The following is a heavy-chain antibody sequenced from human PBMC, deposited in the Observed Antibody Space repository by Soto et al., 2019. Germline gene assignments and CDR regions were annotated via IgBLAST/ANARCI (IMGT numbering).Heavy chain of an antibody. J-gene: IGHJ3*02. CDR2: ISSSSSYI. D-gene: IGHD6-6*01. CDR1: GFTFDDYT. Sequence: LRLSCAASGFTFDDYTMHWVRQAPGKGLEWVSSISSSSSYIYYADSVKGRFTISRDNAKNSLYLQMNSLRAEDTAVYYCASVKQLLPFDAFDIWGQGTMVTVSS. CDR3: ASVKQLLPFDAFDI. V-gene: IGHV3-21*01.